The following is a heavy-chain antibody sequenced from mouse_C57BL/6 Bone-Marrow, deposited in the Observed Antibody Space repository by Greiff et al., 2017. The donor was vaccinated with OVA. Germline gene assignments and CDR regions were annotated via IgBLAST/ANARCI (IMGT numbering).Heavy chain of an antibody. CDR2: IWSGGST. Sequence: QVQLKQSGPGLVQPSQSLSITCTVSGFSLTSYGVHWVRQSPGKGLEWLGVIWSGGSTDYNAAFISRLSISKDNSKSQVFFKMNSLQADDTDRYYCARDGYYYWYFDVWGTGTTVTVSS. J-gene: IGHJ1*03. CDR3: ARDGYYYWYFDV. D-gene: IGHD2-3*01. V-gene: IGHV2-2*01. CDR1: GFSLTSYG.